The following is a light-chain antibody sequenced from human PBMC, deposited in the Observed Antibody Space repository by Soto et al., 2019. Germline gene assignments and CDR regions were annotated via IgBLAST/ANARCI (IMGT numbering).Light chain of an antibody. CDR3: QQLKSYPFT. J-gene: IGKJ3*01. V-gene: IGKV1-9*01. Sequence: IQLTQSPSFLSASVGDRVTITCRASQGISSYLAWYQQKPGKAPKLLIHAASTLQSGVPSRFSGSGSGTEFTLAIASLQPEDIATYYCQQLKSYPFTFGPGTKVNIK. CDR1: QGISSY. CDR2: AAS.